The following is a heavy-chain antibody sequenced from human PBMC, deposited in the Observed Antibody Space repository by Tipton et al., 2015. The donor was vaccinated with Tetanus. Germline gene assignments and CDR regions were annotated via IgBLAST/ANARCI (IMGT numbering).Heavy chain of an antibody. Sequence: QVQLVQSGPEVKKPGASVKVSRKASGYTFTNYGISWVRQAPGQGLEWMGWISIYNGNTNYAEKFQGRVTMTTDTSTNTAYMEVRSLRSDDTAVYYCARRPKYYYDSSGSWFDLWGQGTLVTVSS. J-gene: IGHJ5*02. CDR3: ARRPKYYYDSSGSWFDL. CDR1: GYTFTNYG. V-gene: IGHV1-18*01. CDR2: ISIYNGNT. D-gene: IGHD3-22*01.